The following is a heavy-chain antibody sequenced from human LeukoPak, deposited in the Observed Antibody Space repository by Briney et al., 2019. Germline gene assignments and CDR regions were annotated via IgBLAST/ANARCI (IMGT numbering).Heavy chain of an antibody. CDR2: ISSTGNYI. CDR3: ARDRGGRGLDY. Sequence: PGGSLRLSCAASGFTFSSSGTNWVRQAPGKGLEWVSSISSTGNYIYYTESMKGRFTISRDNAKNSLFLQMNSLRAEDTAVYYCARDRGGRGLDYWGQGTLVAVSS. CDR1: GFTFSSSG. V-gene: IGHV3-21*06. J-gene: IGHJ4*02. D-gene: IGHD4-23*01.